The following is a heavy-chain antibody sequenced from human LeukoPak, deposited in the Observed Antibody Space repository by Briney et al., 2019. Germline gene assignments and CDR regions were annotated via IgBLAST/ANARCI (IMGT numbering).Heavy chain of an antibody. CDR3: ARDGYDLWSGYYTFDY. Sequence: GASVKVSCKASGYTFTSYGISWVRQAPGQGLEWMGWISAYDGNTNYAQKLQGRVTMPTDTSTSTAYMELRSLRSDDTAVYYCARDGYDLWSGYYTFDYWGQGTLVSVSS. CDR2: ISAYDGNT. CDR1: GYTFTSYG. V-gene: IGHV1-18*01. J-gene: IGHJ4*02. D-gene: IGHD3-3*01.